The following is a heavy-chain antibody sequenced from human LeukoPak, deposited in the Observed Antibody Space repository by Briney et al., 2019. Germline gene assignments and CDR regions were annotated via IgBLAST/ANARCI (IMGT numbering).Heavy chain of an antibody. CDR1: GGSISSSSYY. Sequence: SETLSLTCTVSGGSISSSSYYWGWIRQPPGKGLEWIGSIYYSGSTYYNPSLKSRVTISVDTSKNQFSLRLSTVTAAGTAVYYCARPQYNWNLPPDYWGQGTLVTVSS. CDR3: ARPQYNWNLPPDY. V-gene: IGHV4-39*01. CDR2: IYYSGST. D-gene: IGHD1-20*01. J-gene: IGHJ4*02.